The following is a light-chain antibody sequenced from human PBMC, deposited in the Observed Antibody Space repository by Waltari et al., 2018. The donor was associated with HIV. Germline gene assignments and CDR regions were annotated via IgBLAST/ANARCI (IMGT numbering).Light chain of an antibody. CDR2: RNN. J-gene: IGLJ2*01. CDR1: RSNIGRNF. Sequence: QSVLTQPPLASGTPGQRVTISCSGCRSNIGRNFVYWYQQLPGMAPKPLIYRNNQRPSGVPDRFSGSKSGTSASLAISGLRSEDGADYYCAVWDDSLTGHVVFGRGTKLTVL. CDR3: AVWDDSLTGHVV. V-gene: IGLV1-47*01.